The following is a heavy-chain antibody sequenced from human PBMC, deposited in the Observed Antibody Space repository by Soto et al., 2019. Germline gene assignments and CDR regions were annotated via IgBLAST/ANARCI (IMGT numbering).Heavy chain of an antibody. CDR2: ISAYNGNT. CDR1: GYTFTSYG. D-gene: IGHD3-22*01. J-gene: IGHJ4*02. V-gene: IGHV1-18*01. Sequence: GASVKVSCKASGYTFTSYGISCVRQAPGQGLEWMGWISAYNGNTNYAQKLQGRVTMTTDTSTSTAYMELRSLRSDDTAVYYCARYYYDSSGYYHFDYWGQGTLVTVSS. CDR3: ARYYYDSSGYYHFDY.